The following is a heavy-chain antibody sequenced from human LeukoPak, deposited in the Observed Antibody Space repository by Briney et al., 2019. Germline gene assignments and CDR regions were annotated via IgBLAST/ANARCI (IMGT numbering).Heavy chain of an antibody. CDR1: GGSISSSSYY. J-gene: IGHJ1*01. CDR2: IYYSGST. D-gene: IGHD3-22*01. CDR3: AGEYYYDSSGYYLH. Sequence: SETLSLTCTVSGGSISSSSYYWGWIRQPPGKGLEWIGSIYYSGSTYYNPSLKSRVTISVDTSKNQFSLKLSSVTAADTAVYYCAGEYYYDSSGYYLHWGQGTLVTVSS. V-gene: IGHV4-39*07.